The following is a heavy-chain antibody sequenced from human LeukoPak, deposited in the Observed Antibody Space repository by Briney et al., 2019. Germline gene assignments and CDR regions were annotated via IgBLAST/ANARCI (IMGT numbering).Heavy chain of an antibody. Sequence: SETLSLTCTFSGVPISSYYWSWIRQPPGKGLECIVCISYSGSSTYNPSLKSRVTISVDTSKNQFSLKVTSVAAADTAVYYCARGVTTGLDWFDPWGQGTLVTVSS. CDR2: ISYSGSS. CDR3: ARGVTTGLDWFDP. J-gene: IGHJ5*02. CDR1: GVPISSYY. V-gene: IGHV4-59*01. D-gene: IGHD2-21*02.